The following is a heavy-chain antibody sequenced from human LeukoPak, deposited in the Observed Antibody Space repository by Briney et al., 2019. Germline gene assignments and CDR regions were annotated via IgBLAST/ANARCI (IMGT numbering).Heavy chain of an antibody. Sequence: GGSLRLSCATSGFTFSSYAMHWVRQAPGKGLEWVAVISYDGSNKYYADSVKGRFTISRDNSKNTLYLQMNSLRAEDTAVYYCARGPYTNGHYFDYWGQGTLATVSS. V-gene: IGHV3-30-3*01. J-gene: IGHJ4*02. CDR3: ARGPYTNGHYFDY. CDR1: GFTFSSYA. D-gene: IGHD6-19*01. CDR2: ISYDGSNK.